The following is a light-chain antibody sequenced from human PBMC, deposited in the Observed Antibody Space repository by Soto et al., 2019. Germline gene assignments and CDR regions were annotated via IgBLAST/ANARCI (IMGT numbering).Light chain of an antibody. J-gene: IGKJ5*01. V-gene: IGKV3-15*01. CDR2: GAS. CDR1: QSVSSN. CDR3: QQYNNWPPT. Sequence: EIVMTQSPATLSVSPGERATLSCRASQSVSSNLAWYQPKPGQAPRLLIYGASTRATGIPARFSGIRSATDFTLTISSLQSEDFALYYCQQYNNWPPTFGQGTRLEIK.